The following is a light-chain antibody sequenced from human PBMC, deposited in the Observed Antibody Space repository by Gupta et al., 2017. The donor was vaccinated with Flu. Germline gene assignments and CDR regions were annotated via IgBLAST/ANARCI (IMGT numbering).Light chain of an antibody. J-gene: IGKJ1*01. Sequence: DIQMTQSPSSMSASVGDRVTVTCRASQSIASYVNWYQQKLGEAPKLLIYVASNLQSGVPSRFSGSGSGTDFTLTISSLQPEDFATDYCQQSDTTPHTFGQGTKVEIK. CDR1: QSIASY. V-gene: IGKV1-39*01. CDR2: VAS. CDR3: QQSDTTPHT.